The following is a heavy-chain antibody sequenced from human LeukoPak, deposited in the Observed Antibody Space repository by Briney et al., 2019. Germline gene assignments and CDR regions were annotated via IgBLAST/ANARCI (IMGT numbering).Heavy chain of an antibody. CDR3: ARRHCGGDCPFDY. D-gene: IGHD2-21*02. V-gene: IGHV3-7*01. CDR2: IKQDGSEK. CDR1: GFTFSSYA. Sequence: GGSLRLSCAASGFTFSSYAMHWVRQAPGKGLEWVANIKQDGSEKYYVDSVKGRFTISRDNAKNSLYLQMNSLRAEDTAVYYCARRHCGGDCPFDYWGQGTLVTVSS. J-gene: IGHJ4*02.